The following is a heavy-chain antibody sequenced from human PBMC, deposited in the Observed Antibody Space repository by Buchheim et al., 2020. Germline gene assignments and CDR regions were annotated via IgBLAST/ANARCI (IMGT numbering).Heavy chain of an antibody. CDR3: TTKLRGYSGYDYYYYGMDV. V-gene: IGHV3-15*01. CDR2: IKSKTDGGTT. Sequence: EVQLVESGGGLVKPGGSLRLSCAASGFTFSNAWMSWVRQAPGKGLEWVGRIKSKTDGGTTDYAAPVKGRFTTSRDDSKNTLYLQMNSLKTEDTAVYYCTTKLRGYSGYDYYYYGMDVWGQGTT. CDR1: GFTFSNAW. D-gene: IGHD5-12*01. J-gene: IGHJ6*02.